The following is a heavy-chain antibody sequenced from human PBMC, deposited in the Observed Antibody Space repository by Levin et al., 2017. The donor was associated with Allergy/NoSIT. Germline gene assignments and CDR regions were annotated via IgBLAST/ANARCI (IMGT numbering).Heavy chain of an antibody. Sequence: SETLSLTCTVSGGSISSYYWSWIRQPPGKGLEWIGYIYYSGSTNYNPSLKSRVTISVDTSKNQFSLKLSSVTAADTAVYYCARAIAVAGISYYYGMDVWGQGTTVTVSS. D-gene: IGHD6-19*01. J-gene: IGHJ6*02. V-gene: IGHV4-59*01. CDR3: ARAIAVAGISYYYGMDV. CDR2: IYYSGST. CDR1: GGSISSYY.